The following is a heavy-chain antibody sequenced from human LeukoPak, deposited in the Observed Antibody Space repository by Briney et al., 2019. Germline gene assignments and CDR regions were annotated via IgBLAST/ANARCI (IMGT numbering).Heavy chain of an antibody. V-gene: IGHV1-18*01. D-gene: IGHD5-12*01. CDR2: VSAYNGDR. Sequence: ASVKVSCKGSGYTFDNYGINWVRQAPGQGLEWVGWVSAYNGDRIYAQNFQDRVTMITDASTSTAYMELRSLTSDDTAVHYCARGAGWLAYYDSWGQGTLVTVSS. CDR3: ARGAGWLAYYDS. J-gene: IGHJ4*02. CDR1: GYTFDNYG.